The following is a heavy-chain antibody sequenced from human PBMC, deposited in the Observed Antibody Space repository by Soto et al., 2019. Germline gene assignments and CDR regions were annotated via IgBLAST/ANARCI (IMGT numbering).Heavy chain of an antibody. CDR1: GGSIRTSGYS. CDR3: ARLGPSIAARPAY. V-gene: IGHV4-39*01. J-gene: IGHJ4*02. Sequence: SETLSLTCTVSGGSIRTSGYSWGWIRRPPGKGLEWIATISYSGSTYYNPSLKSRVTISVDTSKNQFSLKLSSVTAADTAVYYCARLGPSIAARPAYWGQGTLVTVSS. CDR2: ISYSGST. D-gene: IGHD6-6*01.